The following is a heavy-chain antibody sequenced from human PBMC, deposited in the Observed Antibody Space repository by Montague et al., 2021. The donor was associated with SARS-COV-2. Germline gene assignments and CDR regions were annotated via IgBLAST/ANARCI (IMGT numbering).Heavy chain of an antibody. D-gene: IGHD2-21*01. CDR2: GDYSGST. J-gene: IGHJ5*02. CDR1: GGSIITSNYY. V-gene: IGHV4-39*01. CDR3: ARHVGRGAGDMDWFDP. Sequence: SETLSLTCTVSGGSIITSNYYWGWIRQPPGKGLEWIGSGDYSGSTYYNPSLTSRVTISVDTSKNQFSLKLTSVTAADTAVYYCARHVGRGAGDMDWFDPWGQGTLVTVSS.